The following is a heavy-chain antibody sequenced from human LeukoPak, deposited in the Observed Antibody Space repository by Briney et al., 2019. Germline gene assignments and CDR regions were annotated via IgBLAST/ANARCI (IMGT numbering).Heavy chain of an antibody. CDR3: ARVPPMVRGVRPFDY. D-gene: IGHD3-10*01. Sequence: GGSLRLSCAASGFTFSSYEMNWVRQALGKGLEWVSYISSSGSTIYYADSVKGRFTISRDNAKNSLYLQMNSLRAEDTAVYYCARVPPMVRGVRPFDYWGQGTLVTVSS. CDR1: GFTFSSYE. CDR2: ISSSGSTI. V-gene: IGHV3-48*03. J-gene: IGHJ4*02.